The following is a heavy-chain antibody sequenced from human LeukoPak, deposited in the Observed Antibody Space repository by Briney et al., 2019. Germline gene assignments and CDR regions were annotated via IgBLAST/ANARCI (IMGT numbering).Heavy chain of an antibody. D-gene: IGHD4-17*01. CDR3: ASHDYGDYSPLDY. CDR1: GFTFSKYW. CDR2: IKQDGSEK. J-gene: IGHJ4*02. V-gene: IGHV3-7*01. Sequence: PGGSLRLSCAASGFTFSKYWMTWVRQAPGKGLEGVASIKQDGSEKYYVDSVKGRFIISRDNAKNSLYLQMNSPTAEDTAVYYCASHDYGDYSPLDYWGQGTLVTVSS.